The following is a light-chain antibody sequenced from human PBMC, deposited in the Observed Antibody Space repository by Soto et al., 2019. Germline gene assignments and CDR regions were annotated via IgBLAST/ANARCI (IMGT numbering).Light chain of an antibody. CDR3: QHDNSDPWT. V-gene: IGKV1-5*01. CDR1: QTIRRW. Sequence: DIEMTQSPSTLSASVGDRVTITCRASQTIRRWLAWYQQRPGKAPKVLIYDACTLESGVPARFSGSGSETEFTLTISSLQPEDYATYYCQHDNSDPWTFGQGTKVEIK. CDR2: DAC. J-gene: IGKJ1*01.